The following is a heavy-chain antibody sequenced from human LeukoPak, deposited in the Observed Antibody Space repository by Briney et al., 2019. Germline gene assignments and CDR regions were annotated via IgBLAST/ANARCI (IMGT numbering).Heavy chain of an antibody. D-gene: IGHD5-12*01. CDR2: IRYDGSNE. V-gene: IGHV3-30*02. CDR3: AKTGYSGSAYGTWYFDY. Sequence: AGGSLRLSCATSGFTFSSNGLHWVRQPPGKGLEWVAFIRYDGSNEYYADSVKGRFTISRDNSRNTLYLQMNSLRTEDTAVYYCAKTGYSGSAYGTWYFDYWGQGTLVTVSS. CDR1: GFTFSSNG. J-gene: IGHJ4*02.